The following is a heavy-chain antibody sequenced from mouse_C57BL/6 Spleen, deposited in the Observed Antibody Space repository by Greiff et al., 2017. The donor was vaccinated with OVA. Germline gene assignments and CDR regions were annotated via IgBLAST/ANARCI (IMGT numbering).Heavy chain of an antibody. V-gene: IGHV1-82*01. CDR2: IYPGDGGT. D-gene: IGHD2-3*01. J-gene: IGHJ2*01. CDR1: GYAFSSSW. CDR3: SDGYYYFDY. Sequence: QVQLQQSGPELVKPGASVKISCKASGYAFSSSWMNWVKQRPGKGLEWIGRIYPGDGGTNYNGKFKGKAPLTADNSSSTAYLQLSSLTSEDSAVYICSDGYYYFDYWGTGTTLTVAS.